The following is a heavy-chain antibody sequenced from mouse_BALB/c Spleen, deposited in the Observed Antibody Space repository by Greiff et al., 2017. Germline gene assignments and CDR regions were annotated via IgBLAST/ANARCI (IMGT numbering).Heavy chain of an antibody. J-gene: IGHJ3*01. CDR2: ISNGGGST. CDR1: GFTFSSYT. CDR3: ARHEGYDEGFAY. D-gene: IGHD2-14*01. Sequence: EVQLVESGGGLVQPGGSLKLSCAASGFTFSSYTMSWVRQTPEKRLEWVAYISNGGGSTYYPDTVKGRFTISRDNAKNTLYLQMSSLKSEDTAMYYCARHEGYDEGFAYWGQGTLVTVSA. V-gene: IGHV5-12-2*01.